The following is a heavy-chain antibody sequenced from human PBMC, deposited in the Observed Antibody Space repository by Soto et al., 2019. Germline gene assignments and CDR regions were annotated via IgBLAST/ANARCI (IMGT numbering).Heavy chain of an antibody. CDR3: PKSLIAAAGTGWVDP. D-gene: IGHD6-13*01. V-gene: IGHV3-23*01. J-gene: IGHJ5*02. Sequence: EVQLLESGGGLVQPGGSLRLSCAASGFTFSSYAMSWVRQAPGKGLEWVSALSGSGGSTYYADSVKGRFTIPRDNPKNKLYLQMNSVRAEDTAGYYCPKSLIAAAGTGWVDPWGQGTLVTVSS. CDR2: LSGSGGST. CDR1: GFTFSSYA.